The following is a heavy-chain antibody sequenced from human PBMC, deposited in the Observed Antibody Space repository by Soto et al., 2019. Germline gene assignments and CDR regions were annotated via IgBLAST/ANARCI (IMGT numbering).Heavy chain of an antibody. J-gene: IGHJ6*02. Sequence: SETLSLSCAVYVGSVSGYYWSWIRQPPGKGLEWIGEINHSGSTNYNPSLKSRVTISVDTSKNQFSLKLSSVTAADTAVYYCARGGSMARWLVGYYYYGMDVWGQGTTVTVSS. CDR3: ARGGSMARWLVGYYYYGMDV. CDR2: INHSGST. D-gene: IGHD5-12*01. CDR1: VGSVSGYY. V-gene: IGHV4-34*01.